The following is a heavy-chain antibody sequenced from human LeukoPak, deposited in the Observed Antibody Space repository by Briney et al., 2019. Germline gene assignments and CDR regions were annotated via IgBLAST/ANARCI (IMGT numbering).Heavy chain of an antibody. CDR2: ISAYNGNT. Sequence: ASVKVSCKASGYTFTRYGFSWVRQAPGQGLEWMGWISAYNGNTNYAQKFRGRVTMTTDTSTTTAYMELRSLRSDDTAVYYCARSGNYYDSNGYYIGFWGQGTLVTVSS. D-gene: IGHD3-22*01. CDR1: GYTFTRYG. CDR3: ARSGNYYDSNGYYIGF. J-gene: IGHJ4*02. V-gene: IGHV1-18*01.